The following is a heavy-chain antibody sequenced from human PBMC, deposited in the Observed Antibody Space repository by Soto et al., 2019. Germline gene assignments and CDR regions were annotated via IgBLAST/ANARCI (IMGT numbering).Heavy chain of an antibody. CDR1: GFTFDHVW. CDR2: IKSKTDGETT. D-gene: IGHD2-15*01. V-gene: IGHV3-15*01. Sequence: EVQLVESGGGLMAPGESLTLSCVASGFTFDHVWMSWVRQSPGKGLEWVGRIKSKTDGETTAYAAPVKGRFFISRDDSKKTLYLQMNSLKIEDTALSYCRVAASYWGQGTLVTVS. J-gene: IGHJ4*02. CDR3: RVAASY.